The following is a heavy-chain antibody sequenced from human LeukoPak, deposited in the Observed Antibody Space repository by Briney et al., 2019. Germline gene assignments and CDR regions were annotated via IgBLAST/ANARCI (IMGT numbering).Heavy chain of an antibody. V-gene: IGHV3-23*01. Sequence: GGSLRLPCAASGFTFSDYYMSWIRQVPGKGLEWVSAISGSGGSTYYADSVKGRFTTTRDNSKNTLYLQMNSMRAEDTAVYYCAKERYYYDSSGYSHYQHWGQGTLVTVAS. CDR3: AKERYYYDSSGYSHYQH. J-gene: IGHJ1*01. D-gene: IGHD3-22*01. CDR1: GFTFSDYY. CDR2: ISGSGGST.